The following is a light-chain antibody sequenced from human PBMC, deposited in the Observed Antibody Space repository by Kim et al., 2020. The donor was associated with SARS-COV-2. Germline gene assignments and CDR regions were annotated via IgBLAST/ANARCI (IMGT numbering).Light chain of an antibody. CDR1: SSDIGGYNY. Sequence: QSALTQPASVSGSPGQSITISCTGTSSDIGGYNYVSWYQQYPGKAPKLLIYDVTKRPSVVSNRFSGSKSGITASLTISGLQAEDEADYYCSSSASSSTYVFGIGTKVIVL. V-gene: IGLV2-14*01. CDR3: SSSASSSTYV. CDR2: DVT. J-gene: IGLJ1*01.